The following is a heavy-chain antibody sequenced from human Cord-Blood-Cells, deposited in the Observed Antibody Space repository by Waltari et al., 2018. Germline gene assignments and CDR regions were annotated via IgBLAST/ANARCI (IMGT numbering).Heavy chain of an antibody. J-gene: IGHJ4*02. CDR2: INPSGST. V-gene: IGHV4-34*01. D-gene: IGHD6-13*01. CDR3: ARGHIAAAGSALDY. CDR1: GGSFSGYY. Sequence: QVQLQQWGAGLLKPSETLSLTCAVYGGSFSGYYWSWIRQPPGKGLEWIGEINPSGSTNSTPSLKSRVAISVDTSKNQFSLKLSSVTAADTAVYYCARGHIAAAGSALDYWGQGTLVTVSS.